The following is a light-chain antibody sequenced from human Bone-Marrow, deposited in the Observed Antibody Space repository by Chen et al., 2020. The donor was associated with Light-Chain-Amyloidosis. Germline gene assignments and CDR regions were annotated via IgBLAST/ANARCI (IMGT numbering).Light chain of an antibody. Sequence: SYELTQPPSVSVSPGQTARSTCPGDDLPTKYAYWYQQKPGQAPVLVIHRATERPSGISERFSGSSSGTTATLTISGVQAEDEADYHCQSADSSGTYEVIFGGGTKLTVL. CDR2: RAT. CDR3: QSADSSGTYEVI. J-gene: IGLJ2*01. CDR1: DLPTKY. V-gene: IGLV3-25*03.